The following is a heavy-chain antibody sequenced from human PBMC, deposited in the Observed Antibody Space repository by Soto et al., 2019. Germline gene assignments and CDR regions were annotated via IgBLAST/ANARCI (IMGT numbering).Heavy chain of an antibody. D-gene: IGHD6-19*01. CDR1: GGSFSGYY. Sequence: KTSETLSLTCAVYGGSFSGYYWSWIRQPPGKGLEWIGEINHSGSTNYNPSLKSRVTISVDTSKNQFSLKLSSVTAADTAAYYCARGPVISSGWYSPHYYYYGMDVWGQGTTVTVSS. CDR3: ARGPVISSGWYSPHYYYYGMDV. V-gene: IGHV4-34*01. J-gene: IGHJ6*02. CDR2: INHSGST.